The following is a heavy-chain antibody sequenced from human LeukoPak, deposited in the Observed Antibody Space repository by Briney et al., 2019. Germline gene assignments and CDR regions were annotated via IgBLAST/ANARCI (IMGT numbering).Heavy chain of an antibody. CDR3: ARAPRDSSSSNYMRRFDY. J-gene: IGHJ4*02. CDR2: IYHSGST. Sequence: SETLSLTCAVSGYSISSDNYWVWIRQPPGQGLEWTGGIYHSGSTYYNPSLESRVTMSVDTSKNQFSLKLSSVTAADTAVYYCARAPRDSSSSNYMRRFDYWGQGTLVTVSS. D-gene: IGHD3-22*01. CDR1: GYSISSDNY. V-gene: IGHV4-38-2*01.